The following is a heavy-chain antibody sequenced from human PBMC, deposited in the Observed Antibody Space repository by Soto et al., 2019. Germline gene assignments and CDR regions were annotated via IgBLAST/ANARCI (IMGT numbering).Heavy chain of an antibody. D-gene: IGHD2-15*01. CDR1: GGSLSSYY. Sequence: QVQLQESGPGLVKPSETLSLTCTVSGGSLSSYYWIWILQSPGKGLEWFAYISHTGTTDYNPSLKRRLTISLDTSKNQFSLKLTSVTAADTAVYYCARGPPRMDAFDIWGQGTKVTVSP. CDR3: ARGPPRMDAFDI. CDR2: ISHTGTT. J-gene: IGHJ3*02. V-gene: IGHV4-59*01.